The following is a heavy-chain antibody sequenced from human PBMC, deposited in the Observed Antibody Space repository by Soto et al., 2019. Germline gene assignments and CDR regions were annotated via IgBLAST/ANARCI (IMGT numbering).Heavy chain of an antibody. Sequence: SETLSLTCTVSGGSLSSDDYYWSWIRQPPGKGLEWIGHIYYSGNTDYNPSLKSRLAISIDTSKNQFSLKLSSVTAADTAVYFCAREGGESSDGLYYFDSWGQGSLVTVSS. J-gene: IGHJ4*02. V-gene: IGHV4-30-4*01. CDR2: IYYSGNT. D-gene: IGHD3-16*01. CDR1: GGSLSSDDYY. CDR3: AREGGESSDGLYYFDS.